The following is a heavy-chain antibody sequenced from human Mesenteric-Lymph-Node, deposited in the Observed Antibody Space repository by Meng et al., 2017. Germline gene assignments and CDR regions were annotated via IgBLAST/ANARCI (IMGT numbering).Heavy chain of an antibody. V-gene: IGHV4-30-4*01. Sequence: QGQPQELGPGLVKPSQTLSLTCTVSGGSISSGDYYWSWIRQPPGKGLEWIGYIYYSGSTYYNPSLKSRVTISVDTSKNQFSLKLSSVTAADTAVYYCARGYYDSSGYGYWYFDLWGRGTLVTVSS. CDR1: GGSISSGDYY. D-gene: IGHD3-22*01. CDR3: ARGYYDSSGYGYWYFDL. J-gene: IGHJ2*01. CDR2: IYYSGST.